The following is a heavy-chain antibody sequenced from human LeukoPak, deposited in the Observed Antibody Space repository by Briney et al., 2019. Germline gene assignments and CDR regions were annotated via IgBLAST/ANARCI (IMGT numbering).Heavy chain of an antibody. CDR3: ARHRVRYSNYDY. D-gene: IGHD4-11*01. Sequence: SETLSLTCTVSGGSISSYYWSWIRQPPGKGLEWIGYIYTSGSTNYNPSLKGRVTISVDTSKNQFSLKLSSVTAADTAVYYCARHRVRYSNYDYWGQGTLVTVSS. V-gene: IGHV4-4*09. J-gene: IGHJ4*02. CDR1: GGSISSYY. CDR2: IYTSGST.